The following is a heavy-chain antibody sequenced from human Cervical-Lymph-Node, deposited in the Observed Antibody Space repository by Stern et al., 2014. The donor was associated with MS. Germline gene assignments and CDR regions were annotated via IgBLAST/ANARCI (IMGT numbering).Heavy chain of an antibody. J-gene: IGHJ6*02. CDR3: ANPPPRRKWDDPNYGMDV. Sequence: EVQLVESGAEVKKPGESLKISCKGSGYTFTNNWIAWVRQMPGKGLEWMGIIYPDDSDIRYSPSLQGQVTISADKSISPAYLPWSSLKAADSAVYYWANPPPRRKWDDPNYGMDVWGQGTTVTVSS. CDR2: IYPDDSDI. CDR1: GYTFTNNW. V-gene: IGHV5-51*03. D-gene: IGHD1-1*01.